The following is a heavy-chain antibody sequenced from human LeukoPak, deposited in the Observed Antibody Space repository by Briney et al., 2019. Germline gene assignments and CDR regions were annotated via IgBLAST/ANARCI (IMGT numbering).Heavy chain of an antibody. D-gene: IGHD3-22*01. CDR3: ARRAGDYSHPYDY. Sequence: GGSLRLSCAAPGFTFSSYWMSWVRQAPGKGLEWVSFIYSGGSTHNSDSVKGRFTISRDNSKNTLYLQMNSLRAEDTAVYYCARRAGDYSHPYDYWGQGTLVTVSS. CDR1: GFTFSSYW. J-gene: IGHJ4*02. V-gene: IGHV3-53*01. CDR2: IYSGGST.